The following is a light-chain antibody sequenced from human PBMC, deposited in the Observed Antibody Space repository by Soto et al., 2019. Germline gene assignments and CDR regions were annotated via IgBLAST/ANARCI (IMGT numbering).Light chain of an antibody. V-gene: IGKV3-20*01. CDR1: QNVRNNS. Sequence: EIVLTQSPGTLSLSPGERATLSCRASQNVRNNSVAWYQQQPGQAPRLLIFGSSSRATGTTDRFSGSGSGTDFTLTISRLEPKDSAVYIFHQYGYGVDTFGQGTTLEIK. J-gene: IGKJ2*01. CDR2: GSS. CDR3: HQYGYGVDT.